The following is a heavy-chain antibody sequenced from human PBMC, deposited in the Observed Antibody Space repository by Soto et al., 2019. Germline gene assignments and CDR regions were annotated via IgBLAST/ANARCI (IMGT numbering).Heavy chain of an antibody. Sequence: SETLSLTCAVSGYSISSGYYWGWIRQPPGKGLEWIGSIYHSGSTYYNPSLKSRVTISVDTSKNQFSLKLSSVTAADTAVYYCARVRYDSPVGGYFDYWGQGTLVTVSS. J-gene: IGHJ4*02. V-gene: IGHV4-38-2*01. CDR3: ARVRYDSPVGGYFDY. CDR2: IYHSGST. D-gene: IGHD3-22*01. CDR1: GYSISSGYY.